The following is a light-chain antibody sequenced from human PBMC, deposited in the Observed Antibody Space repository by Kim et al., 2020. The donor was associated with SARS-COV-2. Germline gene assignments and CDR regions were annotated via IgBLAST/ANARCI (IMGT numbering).Light chain of an antibody. CDR3: QQYDRGYT. Sequence: LSGSPGERATRSCRASQGVSSNLAWYQQKPGQAPRLLIYGASTRATGIPARFSGSGSGTEFTLTISSLQSKDFAVYYCQQYDRGYTFGQGTKLEI. CDR2: GAS. CDR1: QGVSSN. V-gene: IGKV3-15*01. J-gene: IGKJ2*01.